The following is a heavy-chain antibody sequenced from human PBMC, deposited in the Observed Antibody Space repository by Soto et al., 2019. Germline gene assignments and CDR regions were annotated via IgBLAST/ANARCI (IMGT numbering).Heavy chain of an antibody. CDR1: GGTFSSYA. V-gene: IGHV1-69*13. J-gene: IGHJ2*01. CDR3: ARDHTPNCGGDCYSVQWYFDL. CDR2: IIPIFGTA. Sequence: GASVKVSCKASGGTFSSYAISWVRQAPGQGLEWMGGIIPIFGTANYAQKFQGRVTITADESTSTAYMELSSLRSEDTAVYYCARDHTPNCGGDCYSVQWYFDLWGRGTLVTVSS. D-gene: IGHD2-21*02.